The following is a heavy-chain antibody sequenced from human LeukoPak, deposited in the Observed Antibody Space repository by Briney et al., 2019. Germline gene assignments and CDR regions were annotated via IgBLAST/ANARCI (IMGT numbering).Heavy chain of an antibody. V-gene: IGHV3-48*01. CDR3: ARELWGSNPKPVDY. Sequence: GGSLRLSCAASGFTFSSYSMNWVRQAPGKGLEWVSYISSSSSTIYYADSVKGRFTISRDNAKNSLYLQMNSLGAEDTAVYYCARELWGSNPKPVDYWGQGTLVTVSS. D-gene: IGHD3-16*02. CDR2: ISSSSSTI. J-gene: IGHJ4*02. CDR1: GFTFSSYS.